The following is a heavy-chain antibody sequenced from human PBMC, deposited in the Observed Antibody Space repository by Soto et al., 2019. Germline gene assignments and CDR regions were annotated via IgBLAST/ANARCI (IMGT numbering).Heavy chain of an antibody. J-gene: IGHJ6*02. CDR1: GGSISSYY. V-gene: IGHV4-4*07. CDR2: IYTSGST. CDR3: ARDTSYCSGGSCYIDYYYGMDV. Sequence: SETLSLTCTVSGGSISSYYWSWIRQPAGKGLEWIGRIYTSGSTNYNPSLKSRVTMSVDTSKNQFSLKLSSVTAADTAVYYCARDTSYCSGGSCYIDYYYGMDVWGQGTTVTVSS. D-gene: IGHD2-15*01.